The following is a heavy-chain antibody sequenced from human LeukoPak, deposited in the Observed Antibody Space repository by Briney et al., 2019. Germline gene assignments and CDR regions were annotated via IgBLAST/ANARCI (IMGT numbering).Heavy chain of an antibody. CDR1: GFSLSTSGVG. D-gene: IGHD6-13*01. CDR3: EHSRLGYSSSWSSPEYYFDY. J-gene: IGHJ4*02. V-gene: IGHV2-5*01. Sequence: ESGPTLVNPTQTLTLTCTFSGFSLSTSGVGVGWIRQPPGKALEWLALIYWNDDKRYSPSLKSRLTITKDTSKNQVVLTMTNMDPEDTATYYCEHSRLGYSSSWSSPEYYFDYGGQGTLVTVSS. CDR2: IYWNDDK.